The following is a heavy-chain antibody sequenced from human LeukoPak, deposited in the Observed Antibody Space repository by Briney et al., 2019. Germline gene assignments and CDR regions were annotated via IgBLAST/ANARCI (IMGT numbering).Heavy chain of an antibody. D-gene: IGHD3-22*01. V-gene: IGHV1-46*01. J-gene: IGHJ4*02. CDR3: ARGKSDSGGYPDSIDY. CDR2: INPSGGST. CDR1: GYTFTSYY. Sequence: ASVKVSCKASGYTFTSYYMHWVRQAPGQGLEWMGIINPSGGSTSYAQKFQGRVTMTRDTSISTAYMELTRLTSDDTAVYFCARGKSDSGGYPDSIDYWGQGTLVTVSS.